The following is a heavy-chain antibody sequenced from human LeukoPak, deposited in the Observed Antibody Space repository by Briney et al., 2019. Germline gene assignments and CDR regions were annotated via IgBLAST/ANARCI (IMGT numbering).Heavy chain of an antibody. Sequence: PGGSLRLSCAASGFTFSTYSMNWVRQAPGEGLEWVSSISSSSNYIYYADSAKGRFTISRDNAKNSVYLQMNSLRAEDTAVYYCARDESVDAFDIWGQGTMVTVSS. CDR3: ARDESVDAFDI. J-gene: IGHJ3*02. CDR1: GFTFSTYS. V-gene: IGHV3-21*01. D-gene: IGHD4-17*01. CDR2: ISSSSNYI.